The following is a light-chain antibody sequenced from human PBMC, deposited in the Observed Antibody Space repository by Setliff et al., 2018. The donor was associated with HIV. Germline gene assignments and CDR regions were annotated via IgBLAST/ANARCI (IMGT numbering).Light chain of an antibody. CDR3: QSYDNSLGI. CDR1: SSNIGAGYD. J-gene: IGLJ2*01. V-gene: IGLV1-40*01. Sequence: QSALTQPPSVSGAPGQRVNISCTGSSSNIGAGYDVHWYQQLPGTAPRLVIYADTNRPSGVPDRFSGSKSGTSASLAITGLQAEDEADYYCQSYDNSLGIFGGGTKVTVL. CDR2: ADT.